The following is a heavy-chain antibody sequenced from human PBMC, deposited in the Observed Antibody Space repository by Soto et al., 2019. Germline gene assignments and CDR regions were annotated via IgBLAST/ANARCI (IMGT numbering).Heavy chain of an antibody. J-gene: IGHJ6*02. V-gene: IGHV1-3*01. CDR2: INAGNGNT. CDR3: ARVKWVRFFPRNYGMDV. Sequence: GASVKVSWKASGYTFTSYAMHWVRQAPGQRLEWMGWINAGNGNTKYSQKFQGRVTITRDTSASTAYMELSSLRSEDTAVYYCARVKWVRFFPRNYGMDVWGQGTTVTVSS. CDR1: GYTFTSYA. D-gene: IGHD5-12*01.